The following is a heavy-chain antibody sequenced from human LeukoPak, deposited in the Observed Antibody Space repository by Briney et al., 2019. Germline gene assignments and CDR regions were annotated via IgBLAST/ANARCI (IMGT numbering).Heavy chain of an antibody. V-gene: IGHV3-30*02. Sequence: GGSLRLSCAASGFTFSSYGMHWVRQAPGKGLEWVAFIRYDGSNKYYADSVKDRFTISRDNSKNTLYLQMNSLRDEDTAVYYCAKRGVEMATIYYMDVWGKGTAVT. CDR1: GFTFSSYG. D-gene: IGHD5-24*01. CDR3: AKRGVEMATIYYMDV. J-gene: IGHJ6*03. CDR2: IRYDGSNK.